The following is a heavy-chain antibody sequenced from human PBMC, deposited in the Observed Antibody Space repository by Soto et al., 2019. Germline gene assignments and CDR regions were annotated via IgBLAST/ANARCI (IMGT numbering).Heavy chain of an antibody. V-gene: IGHV3-74*01. Sequence: EVQLVESGGGLVQPGGSLRLSCAPSGFALSSYWMHWVRQVPGKGLVWVSRINPDGSRVDYADSVRGRFTISRDDAKNTLFLQMNRLRAEETAVYYCARVPVGVYVKFDHWGQGTLVTVSS. J-gene: IGHJ5*02. CDR2: INPDGSRV. CDR3: ARVPVGVYVKFDH. CDR1: GFALSSYW. D-gene: IGHD1-26*01.